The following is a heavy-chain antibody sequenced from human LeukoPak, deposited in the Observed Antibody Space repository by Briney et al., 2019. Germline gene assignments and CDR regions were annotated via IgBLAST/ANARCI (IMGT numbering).Heavy chain of an antibody. Sequence: ASVKVSCKASGYTFTSYDINWVRQATGQGLEWMGWMNPSSGNTGYAQKFQGRVTMTRNTSISTAYMELSSLRSEDTAVYYCARSGGAADAFDIWGQGTMVTVSS. V-gene: IGHV1-8*01. CDR2: MNPSSGNT. J-gene: IGHJ3*02. D-gene: IGHD6-13*01. CDR3: ARSGGAADAFDI. CDR1: GYTFTSYD.